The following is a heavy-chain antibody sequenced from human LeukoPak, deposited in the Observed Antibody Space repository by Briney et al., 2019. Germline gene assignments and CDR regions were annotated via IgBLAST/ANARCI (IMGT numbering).Heavy chain of an antibody. CDR3: ARDDDYYYGMDV. Sequence: GGSLRLSCAASGLTSSDVWMNWVRQAPGKGLEWVSSISSSSSYIYYADSVKGRFTISRDNAKNSLYLQMNSLRAEDTAVYYCARDDDYYYGMDVWGQGTTVTVSS. V-gene: IGHV3-21*01. J-gene: IGHJ6*02. CDR2: ISSSSSYI. CDR1: GLTSSDVW.